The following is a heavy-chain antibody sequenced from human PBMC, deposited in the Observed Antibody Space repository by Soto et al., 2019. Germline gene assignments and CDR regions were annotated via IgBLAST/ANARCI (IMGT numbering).Heavy chain of an antibody. D-gene: IGHD1-1*01. CDR1: GDPINNYY. V-gene: IGHV4-59*08. CDR2: IYYSGNT. J-gene: IGHJ5*02. Sequence: QVQLQESGPGLVKPSETLSLTCTVSGDPINNYYWSWIRQPPGKGLEWIGYIYYSGNTKYNPSLKSRVTIPLDTSKNQFSLRLTSVTAADTAVYYCAKQGGKYGIRSFDPWGQGTLVTVSS. CDR3: AKQGGKYGIRSFDP.